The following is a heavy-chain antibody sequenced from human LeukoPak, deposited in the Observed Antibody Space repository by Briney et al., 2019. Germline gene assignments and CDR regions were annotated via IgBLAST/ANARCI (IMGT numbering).Heavy chain of an antibody. V-gene: IGHV4-34*01. CDR1: GGSFSGYY. D-gene: IGHD1-26*01. J-gene: IGHJ3*02. CDR3: GRAIRWEYDAFDI. Sequence: SETLSLTCAVYGGSFSGYYWSWIRQPPGKGLEWIGEINHSGSTNYNPSLKSRVTISVDTSKNQFSLKLSSVTAADTAVYYCGRAIRWEYDAFDIWGQGTMVTVSS. CDR2: INHSGST.